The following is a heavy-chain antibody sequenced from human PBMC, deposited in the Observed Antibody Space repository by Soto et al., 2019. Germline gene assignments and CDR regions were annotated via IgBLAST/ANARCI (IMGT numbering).Heavy chain of an antibody. V-gene: IGHV3-21*01. CDR3: ARVLRYFHPPLFDY. Sequence: PGGSLRLSCAASGFTFSSYAMSWVRQAPGKGLEWVSSISSSSGSIYYADSVKGRFTISRDNAKNSLYLQMNSLRAEDTAVYYCARVLRYFHPPLFDYWGQGTLVTVSS. CDR1: GFTFSSYA. D-gene: IGHD3-9*01. CDR2: ISSSSGSI. J-gene: IGHJ4*02.